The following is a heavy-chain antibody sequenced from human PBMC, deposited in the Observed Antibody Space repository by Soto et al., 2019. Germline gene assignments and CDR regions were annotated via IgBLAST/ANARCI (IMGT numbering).Heavy chain of an antibody. CDR1: GFTFSDYY. J-gene: IGHJ6*03. D-gene: IGHD2-15*01. Sequence: PGGSLRLSCAASGFTFSDYYMSWIRQAPGKGLEWVSYISSSGSTIYYADSVKGRFTISRDNAKNSLYLQMNSLRAEDTAVYYCARSIYCSGGSCSMTSYYYYYMDVWGKGTTVTVSS. V-gene: IGHV3-11*01. CDR2: ISSSGSTI. CDR3: ARSIYCSGGSCSMTSYYYYYMDV.